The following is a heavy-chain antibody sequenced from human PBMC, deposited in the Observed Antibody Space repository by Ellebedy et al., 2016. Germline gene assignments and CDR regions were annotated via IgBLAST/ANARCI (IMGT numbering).Heavy chain of an antibody. CDR3: AKGSSGWYALDAFDI. Sequence: GGSLRLSXAASGFTFSSYSMNWVRQAPGKGLEWVSSISSSSSYIYYADSVKGRFTISRDNSKNTLYLQMNSLRAEDTAVYYCAKGSSGWYALDAFDIWGQGTMVTVSS. V-gene: IGHV3-21*04. CDR2: ISSSSSYI. CDR1: GFTFSSYS. J-gene: IGHJ3*02. D-gene: IGHD6-19*01.